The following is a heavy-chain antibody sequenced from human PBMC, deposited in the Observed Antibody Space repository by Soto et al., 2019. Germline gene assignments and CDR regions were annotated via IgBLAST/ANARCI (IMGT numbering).Heavy chain of an antibody. CDR2: IKSKSDGGTI. D-gene: IGHD3-22*01. Sequence: EVPLVESGGGLVKPGGSLRLSCAASGFTFSNAWMSWVRQAPGKGLEWVGRIKSKSDGGTIDYAAPVKGRLTISRDDSKNTLYLQMNSLKTEDTAVYYCTTNMRLLTAFDIWGQGTMVTVSS. CDR3: TTNMRLLTAFDI. CDR1: GFTFSNAW. J-gene: IGHJ3*02. V-gene: IGHV3-15*01.